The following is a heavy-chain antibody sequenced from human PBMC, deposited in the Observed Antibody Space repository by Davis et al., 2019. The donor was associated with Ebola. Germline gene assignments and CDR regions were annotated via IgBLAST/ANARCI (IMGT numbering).Heavy chain of an antibody. V-gene: IGHV4-31*03. D-gene: IGHD1-1*01. CDR3: ARHQGVRNWTRYYYMDV. CDR1: GGSISSGGYY. CDR2: IYYSGST. J-gene: IGHJ6*03. Sequence: SETLSLTCTVSGGSISSGGYYWSWIRQHPGKGLEWIGYIYYSGSTYYNPSLKSRVTISVDTSKNQFSLKLSSVTAADTAVYYCARHQGVRNWTRYYYMDVWGKGTTVTVSS.